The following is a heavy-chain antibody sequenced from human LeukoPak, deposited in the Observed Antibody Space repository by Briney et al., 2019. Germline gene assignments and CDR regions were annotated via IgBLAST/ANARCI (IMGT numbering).Heavy chain of an antibody. CDR3: AKNPTFTYYYDSSGYSNWFDP. V-gene: IGHV3-64*01. CDR1: GFTFTSYA. Sequence: GGSLRLSCAASGFTFTSYAMSWVRQAPGKGLEYVSAISSNGGSTYYANSVKGRFTISRDNSKNTLYLQMNSLRAEDTAVYYCAKNPTFTYYYDSSGYSNWFDPWGQGTLVTVSS. CDR2: ISSNGGST. D-gene: IGHD3-22*01. J-gene: IGHJ5*02.